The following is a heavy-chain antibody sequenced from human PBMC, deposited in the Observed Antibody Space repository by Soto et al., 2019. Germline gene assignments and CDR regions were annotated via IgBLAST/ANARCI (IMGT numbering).Heavy chain of an antibody. CDR3: PHRRAYNNLWSWGDFDY. Sequence: SGPTLVNPTQTLTLTCIFSGFSLRTSGVGVGWIRQPPGQALEWLALIYWDDDKRYRPSLKTRLTITKDTSKNQVVLTMTNMDPVDTATYYCPHRRAYNNLWSWGDFDYWVQGTLVTVYS. J-gene: IGHJ4*02. CDR2: IYWDDDK. CDR1: GFSLRTSGVG. V-gene: IGHV2-5*02. D-gene: IGHD1-20*01.